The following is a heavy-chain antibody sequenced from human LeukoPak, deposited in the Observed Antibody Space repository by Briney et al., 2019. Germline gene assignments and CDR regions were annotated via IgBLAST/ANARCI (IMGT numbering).Heavy chain of an antibody. CDR3: AGHYDIYYYGMDV. J-gene: IGHJ6*02. D-gene: IGHD3-9*01. CDR2: IYSGGST. CDR1: GFTVSSNY. Sequence: PGGSLRLSCAASGFTVSSNYMSWVRQAPGKGLEWVSVIYSGGSTYYADSVKGRFTISRDNSKNTLYLQMNSLRAEDTAVYYCAGHYDIYYYGMDVWGQGTTVTVSS. V-gene: IGHV3-66*01.